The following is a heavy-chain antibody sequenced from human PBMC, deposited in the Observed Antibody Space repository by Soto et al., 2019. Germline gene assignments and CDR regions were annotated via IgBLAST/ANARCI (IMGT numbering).Heavy chain of an antibody. V-gene: IGHV3-11*01. CDR2: ITSSGSTT. CDR3: ARERPSYGPYSFEY. J-gene: IGHJ4*02. Sequence: PGGSLRLSCAASGFTFSDYYMSWIRQAPGKGLEWVSSITSSGSTTYYTDSVKGRFTISRDNAKNSLYLQMNSLRAEDTAVYYCARERPSYGPYSFEYWGQGTLVTVSS. D-gene: IGHD5-18*01. CDR1: GFTFSDYY.